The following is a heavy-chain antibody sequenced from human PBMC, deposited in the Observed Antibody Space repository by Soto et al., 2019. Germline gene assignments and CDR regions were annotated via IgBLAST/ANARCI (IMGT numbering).Heavy chain of an antibody. CDR3: ARDRHYDFWSGYYTGHYYGMDV. D-gene: IGHD3-3*01. CDR1: GYTFTGYY. J-gene: IGHJ6*02. CDR2: INPNSGGT. V-gene: IGHV1-2*04. Sequence: ASVKVSWKAAGYTFTGYYMHWVRQAPGQGLERMGWINPNSGGTNYAQKFQGWVTMTRDTSISTAYMELSRLRSDDTAVYYCARDRHYDFWSGYYTGHYYGMDVWGQGTTVTVSS.